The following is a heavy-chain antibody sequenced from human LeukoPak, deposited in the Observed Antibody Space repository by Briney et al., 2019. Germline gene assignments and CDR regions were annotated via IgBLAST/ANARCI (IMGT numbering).Heavy chain of an antibody. CDR1: GFTFSSYA. CDR3: ARGHSSSHTNY. CDR2: ISYDGSNK. D-gene: IGHD6-13*01. Sequence: GGSLRLSCADSGFTFSSYAMHWVRQAPGKGLEWVAVISYDGSNKYYADSVKGRFTISRDNSKNTLYLQMNSLRAEDTAVYYCARGHSSSHTNYWGQGTLVTVSS. J-gene: IGHJ4*02. V-gene: IGHV3-30-3*01.